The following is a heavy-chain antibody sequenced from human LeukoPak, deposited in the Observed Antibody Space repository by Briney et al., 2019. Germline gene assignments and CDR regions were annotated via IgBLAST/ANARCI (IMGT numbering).Heavy chain of an antibody. CDR2: IWYDGSNK. CDR1: GFTFSSYG. J-gene: IGHJ4*02. Sequence: PGGSLRLSCAASGFTFSSYGMHWVRQTPGKGLEWVAVIWYDGSNKYYADSMKGRFTISRDNSKNTLYLQMNSLRAEDTAVYYCARAGPLEHDFDYWGQGTLVTVSS. CDR3: ARAGPLEHDFDY. V-gene: IGHV3-33*01. D-gene: IGHD1/OR15-1a*01.